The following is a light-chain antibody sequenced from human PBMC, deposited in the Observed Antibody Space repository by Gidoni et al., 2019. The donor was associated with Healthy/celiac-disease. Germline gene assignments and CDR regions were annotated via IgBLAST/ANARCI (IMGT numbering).Light chain of an antibody. CDR3: QSYDSSLSGL. V-gene: IGLV1-40*01. CDR2: GNS. Sequence: QSVLTQLPSVSGAPGQGVTISCTGSSSNIGAGYDVHWYQQLPGTAPKLLIYGNSNRPSGVPDRFSGSKSGTSASLAITGLQAEDEADYYCQSYDSSLSGLFGTGTKVTVL. CDR1: SSNIGAGYD. J-gene: IGLJ1*01.